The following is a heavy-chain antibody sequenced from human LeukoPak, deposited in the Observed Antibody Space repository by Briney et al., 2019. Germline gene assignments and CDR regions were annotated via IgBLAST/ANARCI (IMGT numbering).Heavy chain of an antibody. Sequence: ASVKVSCKASGYTFTSYDINWVRQATGQGLEWMGWMNPNSGNTGYAQKFQGRVTITRNTSISTAYMKLSSLRSEDTAVYYCARGESGYNDAFDIWGQGTMVTVSS. V-gene: IGHV1-8*03. CDR1: GYTFTSYD. D-gene: IGHD5-24*01. CDR3: ARGESGYNDAFDI. J-gene: IGHJ3*02. CDR2: MNPNSGNT.